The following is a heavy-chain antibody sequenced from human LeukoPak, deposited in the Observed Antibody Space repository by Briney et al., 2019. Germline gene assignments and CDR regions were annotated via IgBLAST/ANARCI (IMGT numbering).Heavy chain of an antibody. Sequence: SETLSLTCAVYGGSFSGYYWSWIRQPPGKGLEWIGSIYHSGSTYYNPSLKSRVTISVDTSKNQFSLKLSSVTAADTAVYYCARHGDYNILTGRFFDYWGQGTLVTVSS. CDR2: IYHSGST. D-gene: IGHD3-9*01. J-gene: IGHJ4*02. CDR1: GGSFSGYY. CDR3: ARHGDYNILTGRFFDY. V-gene: IGHV4-34*01.